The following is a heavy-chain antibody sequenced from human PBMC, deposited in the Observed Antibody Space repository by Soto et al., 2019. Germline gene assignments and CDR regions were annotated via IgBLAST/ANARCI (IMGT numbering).Heavy chain of an antibody. Sequence: QVQLVQSAAEVEKPGASVKVSCKTSEYTFTSYDINWVRQATGQGLEWMGWMNPNSGNTGYAQKFQGRVTMTRNTAISTDYMELSSLRSEDTAVYYCARCPVRAGSGSSYFDYWGQGTPVTVSS. CDR3: ARCPVRAGSGSSYFDY. CDR2: MNPNSGNT. CDR1: EYTFTSYD. V-gene: IGHV1-8*01. D-gene: IGHD3-10*01. J-gene: IGHJ4*02.